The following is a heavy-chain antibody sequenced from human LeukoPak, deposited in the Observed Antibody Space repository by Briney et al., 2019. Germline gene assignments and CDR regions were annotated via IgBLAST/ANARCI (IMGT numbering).Heavy chain of an antibody. V-gene: IGHV4-34*01. D-gene: IGHD1-20*01. CDR1: GGPFSGYY. CDR3: ARGITGT. J-gene: IGHJ5*02. CDR2: INHSGST. Sequence: SETLSLTCAVYGGPFSGYYWSWIRQPPGKGLEWIGEINHSGSTNYNPSLKSRVTISVDTSKNQFSLKLSSVTAADTAVYYCARGITGTWGQGTLVTVSS.